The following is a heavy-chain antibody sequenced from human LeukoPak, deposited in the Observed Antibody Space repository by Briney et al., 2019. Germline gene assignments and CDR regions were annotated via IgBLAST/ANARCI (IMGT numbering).Heavy chain of an antibody. D-gene: IGHD6-6*01. J-gene: IGHJ4*02. CDR2: IYYSGST. CDR1: GGSISSSSYY. Sequence: SETLSLTCTVSGGSISSSSYYWGWIRQPPGKGLEWIGSIYYSGSTYYNPSLKSRVTISVDTSKNQFSLKLSSVTAADTAVYYCARQADGTIEYSSSPYFDYWGQGTLVTVSS. CDR3: ARQADGTIEYSSSPYFDY. V-gene: IGHV4-39*01.